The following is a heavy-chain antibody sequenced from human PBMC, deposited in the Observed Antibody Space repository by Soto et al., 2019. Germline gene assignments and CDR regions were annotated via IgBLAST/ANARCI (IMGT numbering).Heavy chain of an antibody. V-gene: IGHV4-59*08. CDR1: GGSISSYY. J-gene: IGHJ4*02. D-gene: IGHD6-13*01. CDR2: IYYSGST. CDR3: ASHFRYCSSWYEDY. Sequence: PSETLSLTCTVSGGSISSYYWSWIRQPPGKGLERIGYIYYSGSTNYNPSIKSRVTISVDTSKNQFSLKLSSVTAADSAVYYCASHFRYCSSWYEDYWGQGTQVTVSS.